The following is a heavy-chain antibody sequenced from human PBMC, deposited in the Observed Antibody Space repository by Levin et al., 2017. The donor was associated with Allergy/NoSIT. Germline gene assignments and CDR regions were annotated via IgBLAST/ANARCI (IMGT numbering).Heavy chain of an antibody. J-gene: IGHJ3*02. Sequence: SETLSLTCNVSGSSISSYYWTWIRQPPGKGLEWLGYIYYSGNTNYNPSLKSRVTMSVDTSRSQFSLKLNSVTAADTGMYYCTRGAYYGDYDAVDIWGQGTMVTVSS. CDR1: GSSISSYY. CDR2: IYYSGNT. D-gene: IGHD4-17*01. V-gene: IGHV4-59*01. CDR3: TRGAYYGDYDAVDI.